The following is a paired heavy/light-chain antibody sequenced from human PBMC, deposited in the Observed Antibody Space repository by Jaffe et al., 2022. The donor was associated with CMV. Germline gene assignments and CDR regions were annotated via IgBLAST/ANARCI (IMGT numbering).Heavy chain of an antibody. CDR1: GFTFSSYE. V-gene: IGHV3-48*03. D-gene: IGHD4-17*01. Sequence: EVQLVESGGGLVQPGGSLRLSCAASGFTFSSYEMNWVRQAPGKGLEWVSYIDKSGGAQFYADSLKGRFTISRDNAKNSLFLQMNSLRAEDTAVYYCARDGYGPYPPYYYYMDVWGRGTTVTVSS. CDR3: ARDGYGPYPPYYYYMDV. CDR2: IDKSGGAQ. J-gene: IGHJ6*03.
Light chain of an antibody. V-gene: IGLV1-44*01. J-gene: IGLJ3*02. CDR3: AVWDGSLNGRV. Sequence: QSVLTQPPSASATPGQRVTISCSGSSSNIGSRTVNWYQQLPGTAPKLLIYNNDQRPSGVPDRFSGSKSGTSASLAISGLQSEDEGDYYCAVWDGSLNGRVFGGGTKLSVL. CDR2: NND. CDR1: SSNIGSRT.